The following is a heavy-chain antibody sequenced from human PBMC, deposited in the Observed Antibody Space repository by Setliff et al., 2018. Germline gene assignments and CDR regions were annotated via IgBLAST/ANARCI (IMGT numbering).Heavy chain of an antibody. J-gene: IGHJ4*02. CDR2: VYYSGNT. D-gene: IGHD3-22*01. CDR3: ARYDSSGYSENYYFDY. V-gene: IGHV4-39*07. CDR1: GGPISTTDYY. Sequence: KTSETLSLTCTVSGGPISTTDYYWGWIRQPPGKGLEWIGCVYYSGNTYYSPSLKSRVTMFVDTSKNQFSLMLYSVTAADTAIYYCARYDSSGYSENYYFDYWGQGTLVTSPQ.